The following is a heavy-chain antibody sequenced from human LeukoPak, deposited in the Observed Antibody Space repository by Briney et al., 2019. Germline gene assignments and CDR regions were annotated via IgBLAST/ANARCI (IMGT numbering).Heavy chain of an antibody. CDR2: IYYSGST. D-gene: IGHD6-19*01. CDR3: ARDWGVAGTGSYYYYGMDV. CDR1: GGSISSYY. Sequence: PSETLSLTCTVSGGSISSYYWSWIRQPPGKGLEWIGYIYYSGSTNYNPSLKSRVTISVDTSKNQFSLKLSSVTAADTAVYYCARDWGVAGTGSYYYYGMDVWGPGTTVTVSS. J-gene: IGHJ6*02. V-gene: IGHV4-59*01.